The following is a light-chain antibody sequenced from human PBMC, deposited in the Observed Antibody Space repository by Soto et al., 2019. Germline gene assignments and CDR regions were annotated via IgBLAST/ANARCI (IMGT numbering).Light chain of an antibody. Sequence: DIQLTQSPASLSASVGGRVTITCRASQSISNHLNWYQQKPGKAPKPLIHDASSLQSGVPSRFSGSGSGTDFSLTISSLQPEDFATYYCQQGQSTPITFGQGTRLEIK. CDR3: QQGQSTPIT. V-gene: IGKV1-39*01. CDR2: DAS. CDR1: QSISNH. J-gene: IGKJ5*01.